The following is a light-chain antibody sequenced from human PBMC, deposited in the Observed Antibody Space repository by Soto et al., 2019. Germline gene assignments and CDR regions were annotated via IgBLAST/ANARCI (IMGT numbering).Light chain of an antibody. CDR3: QQYHIYPLT. CDR2: DAS. CDR1: QSIITW. V-gene: IGKV1-5*01. J-gene: IGKJ4*01. Sequence: DIQMTQSPSTLPASVGGRVTITCRASQSIITWLAWFQQAPGKAPKILISDASSLKSGVPLRFSGSGSGTEFTLTISSLQPDDFATYYCQQYHIYPLTFGGGTKVEI.